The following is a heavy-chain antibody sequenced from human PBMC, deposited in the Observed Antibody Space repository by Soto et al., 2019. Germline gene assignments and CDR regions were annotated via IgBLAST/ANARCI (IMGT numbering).Heavy chain of an antibody. D-gene: IGHD6-13*01. CDR3: ARDMSGGSSWYEFDS. J-gene: IGHJ4*02. V-gene: IGHV4-59*01. CDR1: GDSIRSSY. CDR2: VYHTGTT. Sequence: PSETLSLTCTVSGDSIRSSYWGWVRQPPGRGLEWIGYVYHTGTTNSNPSLKSRVTISADTSKNLFSLKLISVTPADTAVYFCARDMSGGSSWYEFDSWGPGTLVTVSS.